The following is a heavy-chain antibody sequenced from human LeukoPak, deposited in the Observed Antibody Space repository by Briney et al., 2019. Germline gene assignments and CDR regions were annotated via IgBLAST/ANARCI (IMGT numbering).Heavy chain of an antibody. Sequence: GGSLRLSCAASGFTFSSYAMSWVRQAPGKGLEWVSAISGSGGSTYYADSVKGRFTISRDNAKNTLYLQMNSLRVEDTAVYYCARGGYGHGFDVWGRGTLITVSS. CDR1: GFTFSSYA. CDR2: ISGSGGST. CDR3: ARGGYGHGFDV. V-gene: IGHV3-23*01. J-gene: IGHJ3*01. D-gene: IGHD2-15*01.